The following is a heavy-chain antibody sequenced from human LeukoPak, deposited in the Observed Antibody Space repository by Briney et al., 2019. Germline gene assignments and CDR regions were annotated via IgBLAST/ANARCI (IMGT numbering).Heavy chain of an antibody. CDR1: GFTFSSYA. Sequence: WGSLRLSCSASGFTFSSYAMHWVRQAPGKGLESVSAISSNGGSTYYADSVKGRFTISRDNSKNTLYLQMSSLRAEDTAVYYCVKDQYSGYESRPDYWGQGTLVTVSS. J-gene: IGHJ4*02. CDR2: ISSNGGST. CDR3: VKDQYSGYESRPDY. V-gene: IGHV3-64D*06. D-gene: IGHD5-12*01.